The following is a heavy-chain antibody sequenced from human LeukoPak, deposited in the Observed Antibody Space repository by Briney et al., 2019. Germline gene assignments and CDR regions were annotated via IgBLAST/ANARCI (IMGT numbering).Heavy chain of an antibody. CDR2: MNPNSGNT. Sequence: GASVKVSCKASGYTFTSYDINWVRQATGQGLEWMGWMNPNSGNTGYAQKFQGRVTMTRNTSISTAYMELSSLRSEDTAVYYCARGRYYYDSSGYYYRWSNFDYWGQGTLVTVSS. CDR1: GYTFTSYD. D-gene: IGHD3-22*01. V-gene: IGHV1-8*01. J-gene: IGHJ4*02. CDR3: ARGRYYYDSSGYYYRWSNFDY.